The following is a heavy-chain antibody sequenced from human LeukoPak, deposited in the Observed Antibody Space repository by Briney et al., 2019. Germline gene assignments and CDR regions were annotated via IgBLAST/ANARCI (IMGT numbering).Heavy chain of an antibody. CDR2: MRYDGSNK. J-gene: IGHJ4*02. D-gene: IGHD3-10*01. Sequence: VAFMRYDGSNKYYADSVKGRFTISRDNSKNTLYLQMNSLRAEDTAVYYCAPLWFGELSGYWGQGTLVTVSS. V-gene: IGHV3-30*02. CDR3: APLWFGELSGY.